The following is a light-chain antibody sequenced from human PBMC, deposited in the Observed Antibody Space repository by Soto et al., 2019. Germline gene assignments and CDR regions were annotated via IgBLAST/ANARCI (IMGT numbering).Light chain of an antibody. Sequence: VLTQSPATLSLSPGERATLSCRASQSISDYLAWYQQKPGPAPRLLIYAASSRATGIPARFSGSGSGTDLTITISSLEPEDCEVYYCQQCSNWPRTFGQGTKVDIK. CDR2: AAS. CDR3: QQCSNWPRT. CDR1: QSISDY. J-gene: IGKJ1*01. V-gene: IGKV3-11*01.